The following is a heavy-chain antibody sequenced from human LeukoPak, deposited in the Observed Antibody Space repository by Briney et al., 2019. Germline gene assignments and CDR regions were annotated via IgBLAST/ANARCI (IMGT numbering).Heavy chain of an antibody. D-gene: IGHD5-24*01. CDR2: IKQDESEK. J-gene: IGHJ3*01. CDR3: AMKAVPRPRLHDCFDF. V-gene: IGHV3-7*03. CDR1: GFTFSTYW. Sequence: GESLRLSCAASGFTFSTYWMSWVRQTPEKGLEWVANIKQDESEKYYVDSVKGRFTISRDNSKNTLYLQMNSLRADDTAVYYCAMKAVPRPRLHDCFDFWGQGTVVTVSS.